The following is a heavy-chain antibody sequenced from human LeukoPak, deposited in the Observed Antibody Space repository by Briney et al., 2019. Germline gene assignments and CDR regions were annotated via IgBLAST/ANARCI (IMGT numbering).Heavy chain of an antibody. Sequence: GGSLRLSCAASGFSFSNYGINWVRQAPGKGLEWVSVISGDGDDAFYADSVKGRFPISRDNSKNTVYLQMNSLRADDTAVYYCAKRDWPYYFDYWGQGTLVAVSS. CDR2: ISGDGDDA. CDR3: AKRDWPYYFDY. J-gene: IGHJ4*02. V-gene: IGHV3-23*01. CDR1: GFSFSNYG. D-gene: IGHD3/OR15-3a*01.